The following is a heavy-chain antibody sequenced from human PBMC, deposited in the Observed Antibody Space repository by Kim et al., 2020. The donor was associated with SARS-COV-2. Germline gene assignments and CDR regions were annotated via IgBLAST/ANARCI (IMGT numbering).Heavy chain of an antibody. Sequence: ANTVKDRRNISRDQSKNTLYLQMNSLSAEDTAVYYCATVVFYYDAGYFKNWGQGTLVIVSS. CDR3: ATVVFYYDAGYFKN. D-gene: IGHD3-22*01. V-gene: IGHV3-66*01. J-gene: IGHJ1*01.